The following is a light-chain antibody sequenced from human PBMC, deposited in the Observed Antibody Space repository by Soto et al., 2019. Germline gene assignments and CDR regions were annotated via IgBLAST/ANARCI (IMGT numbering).Light chain of an antibody. CDR1: SSNIGNNA. CDR3: AAWGDNLNGWV. Sequence: QSVLTQPLSASGTPGQRVTISCSGSSSNIGNNAVNWYQQFPGTAPKLLIYDNIQRPSGVPDRFSGSKSGTSASLAISGLQSEDEADYYCAAWGDNLNGWVFGGGTKVTV. CDR2: DNI. J-gene: IGLJ3*02. V-gene: IGLV1-44*01.